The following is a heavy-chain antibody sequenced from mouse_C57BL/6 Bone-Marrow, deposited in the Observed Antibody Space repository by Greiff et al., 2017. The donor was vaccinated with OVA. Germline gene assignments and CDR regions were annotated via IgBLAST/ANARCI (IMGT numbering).Heavy chain of an antibody. CDR3: TTRGIYYDFDY. Sequence: EVQGVESGAELVRPGASVKLSCTASGFNIKDDYMHWVKQRPEQGLEWIGWIDPENGDTEYASKFQGKATITADTSSNTAYLQLSSLTSEDTAVYYCTTRGIYYDFDYWGQGTTLTVSS. J-gene: IGHJ2*01. V-gene: IGHV14-4*01. D-gene: IGHD1-1*01. CDR2: IDPENGDT. CDR1: GFNIKDDY.